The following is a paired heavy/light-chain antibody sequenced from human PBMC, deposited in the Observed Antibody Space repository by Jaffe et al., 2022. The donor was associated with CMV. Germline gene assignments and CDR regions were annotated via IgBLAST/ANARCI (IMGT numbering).Light chain of an antibody. CDR2: GAS. CDR3: QQSNSKPIT. Sequence: DIQMTQSPSSLSASVGDRVTITCRASQSITSYLNWYQQKPGKAPNLLIYGASSLQSGVPSRFSGSGSGTDFTLTISSLQPEDFATYYCQQSNSKPITFGQGTRLEIK. CDR1: QSITSY. J-gene: IGKJ5*01. V-gene: IGKV1-39*01.
Heavy chain of an antibody. V-gene: IGHV3-64D*06. J-gene: IGHJ3*01. CDR3: VKDYTGYSYGAYAFDL. D-gene: IGHD5-18*01. Sequence: EVQLVESGGGLVQPGGSLRLSCSASGFTFSSYVMCWVRQAPGKGLEYFSDISSNGGSTYYADSVKGRFTISRDNSKKTVYLQMSSLRAEDTAVYYCVKDYTGYSYGAYAFDLWGQGTMVTVSS. CDR2: ISSNGGST. CDR1: GFTFSSYV.